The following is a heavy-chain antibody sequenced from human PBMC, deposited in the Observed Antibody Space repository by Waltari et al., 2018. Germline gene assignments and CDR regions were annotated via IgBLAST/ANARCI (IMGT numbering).Heavy chain of an antibody. D-gene: IGHD3-3*01. Sequence: QVQLQESVPGLVKPSETLSLTCTVSGGSISSYYWGWIRQPPGKGLEWIGSIYYSGSTYYNPSLKSRVTISVDTSKNQFSLKLSSVTAADTAVYYCARDLRFGYYYMDVWGKGTTVTVSS. J-gene: IGHJ6*03. V-gene: IGHV4-39*02. CDR1: GGSISSYY. CDR2: IYYSGST. CDR3: ARDLRFGYYYMDV.